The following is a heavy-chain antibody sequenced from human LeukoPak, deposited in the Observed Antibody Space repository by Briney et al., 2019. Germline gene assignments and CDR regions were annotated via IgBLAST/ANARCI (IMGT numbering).Heavy chain of an antibody. CDR3: ARQYDFWSGYYYDY. CDR2: ITPILGIP. V-gene: IGHV1-69*02. CDR1: GDSFSTYT. Sequence: ASVKVSCKVSGDSFSTYTFSWVRQAPGQGLEWMGRITPILGIPNYAQKFQGRVTITADRSTSTAYMELSSLRSEDTAVYYCARQYDFWSGYYYDYWGQGTLVTVSS. D-gene: IGHD3-3*01. J-gene: IGHJ4*02.